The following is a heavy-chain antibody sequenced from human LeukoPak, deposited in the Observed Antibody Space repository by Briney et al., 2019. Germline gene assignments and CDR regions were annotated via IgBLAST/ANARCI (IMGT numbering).Heavy chain of an antibody. CDR1: GFTFSTYS. D-gene: IGHD5-18*01. CDR3: ARVAEIQLWLRSAFDY. J-gene: IGHJ4*02. CDR2: ISTGSSTI. V-gene: IGHV3-48*02. Sequence: GGSVRLSCAASGFTFSTYSMNWVRQAPGKGLEWVSFISTGSSTIYYADSVKGRFTISRDNAKNSLYLQMSSLRDEDTAVYYCARVAEIQLWLRSAFDYWGQGTLVTVSS.